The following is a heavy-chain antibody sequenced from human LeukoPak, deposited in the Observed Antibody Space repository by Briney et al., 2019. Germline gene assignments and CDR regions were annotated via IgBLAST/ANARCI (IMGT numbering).Heavy chain of an antibody. J-gene: IGHJ4*02. Sequence: GGSLRLSCAASGSTFSSYAMSWVRQAPGKGLEWVSGISGGGGSTYYADSVKGRFTISRDNSRNTLYLQMNSLRAEDTAVYYCAKVLTLIVVVDYWGQGTLVTVSS. CDR3: AKVLTLIVVVDY. CDR2: ISGGGGST. V-gene: IGHV3-23*01. D-gene: IGHD3-22*01. CDR1: GSTFSSYA.